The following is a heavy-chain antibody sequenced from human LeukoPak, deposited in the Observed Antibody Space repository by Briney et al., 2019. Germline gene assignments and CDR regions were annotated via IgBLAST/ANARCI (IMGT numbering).Heavy chain of an antibody. CDR1: GASIGTYS. V-gene: IGHV4-39*07. CDR2: FSHIGRA. Sequence: SETLSLTCLVSGASIGTYSWGWIRQPPGKGLEWIGSFSHIGRAFYNPSLESRVTISLDTSKNQFSLKLSSVTAADTAVYYCARHQVGDYYNPSDYWGQGTLVTVSS. D-gene: IGHD4-17*01. J-gene: IGHJ4*02. CDR3: ARHQVGDYYNPSDY.